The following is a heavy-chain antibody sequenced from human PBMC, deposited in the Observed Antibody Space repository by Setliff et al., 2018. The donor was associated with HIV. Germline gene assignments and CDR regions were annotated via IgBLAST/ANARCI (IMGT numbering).Heavy chain of an antibody. D-gene: IGHD6-13*01. CDR3: AHSWDFDY. J-gene: IGHJ4*02. CDR1: GFTFSSYA. CDR2: ISGSGGST. V-gene: IGHV3-23*01. Sequence: GGSLRLSCAASGFTFSSYAMSWVRQGPGKGLEWVSAISGSGGSTYYADSVKGRFTTSRDNSKDTLYLQMNSLRAEDTAVYYCAHSWDFDYWGQGTLVTVSS.